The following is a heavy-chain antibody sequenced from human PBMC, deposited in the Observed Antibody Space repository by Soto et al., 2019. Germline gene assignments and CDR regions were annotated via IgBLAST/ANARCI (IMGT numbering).Heavy chain of an antibody. CDR1: GGSISSYY. J-gene: IGHJ6*02. Sequence: PSETLSLTCTVSGGSISSYYWSWIRQPAGKGLEWIGRIYTSGSTNYNPSLKSRVTMSVDTSKNQFSLKLSSVTAADTAVYYCARVNDYYDSSGYYSTLYYGMDVWGQGTTATVS. V-gene: IGHV4-4*07. D-gene: IGHD3-22*01. CDR2: IYTSGST. CDR3: ARVNDYYDSSGYYSTLYYGMDV.